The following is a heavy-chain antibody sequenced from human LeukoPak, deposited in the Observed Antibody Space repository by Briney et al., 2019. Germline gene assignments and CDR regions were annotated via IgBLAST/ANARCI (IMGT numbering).Heavy chain of an antibody. J-gene: IGHJ4*02. D-gene: IGHD3-22*01. V-gene: IGHV4-34*01. CDR2: INHSGST. Sequence: GSLRLSCAASGFTFSNAWMSWVRQPPGKGLEWIGEINHSGSTNYNPSLKSRVTISVDTSKNQFSLKLSSVTAADTAVYYCARGRSGSGYYRSPYYFDYWGQGTLVTVSS. CDR3: ARGRSGSGYYRSPYYFDY. CDR1: GFTFSNAW.